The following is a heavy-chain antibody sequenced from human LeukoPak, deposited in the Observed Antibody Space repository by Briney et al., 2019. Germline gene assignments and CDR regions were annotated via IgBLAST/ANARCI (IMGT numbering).Heavy chain of an antibody. CDR1: GGSISSYY. CDR3: ARAQGNSSGYYYPWYFDL. V-gene: IGHV4-59*01. CDR2: IYYSGST. D-gene: IGHD3-22*01. J-gene: IGHJ2*01. Sequence: PSETLSLTCTVSGGSISSYYWSWNRQPPGKGLEWIGYIYYSGSTNYNPSLKSRVTISVDTSKNQFSLKLSSVTAADTAVYYCARAQGNSSGYYYPWYFDLWGRGTLVTVSS.